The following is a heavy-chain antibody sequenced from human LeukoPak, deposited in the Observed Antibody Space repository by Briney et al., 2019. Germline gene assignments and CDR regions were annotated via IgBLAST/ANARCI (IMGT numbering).Heavy chain of an antibody. V-gene: IGHV1-18*04. Sequence: ASVKVSCKASGYTFTSYAISWVRQAPGQGLEWMGWINAYNGNTNYAQKLQGRVTMTTDTSTSTAYMELRSLRSDDTAVYYCARDGLFVVVPAARGDAFDIWGQGTMVTVSS. D-gene: IGHD2-2*01. J-gene: IGHJ3*02. CDR1: GYTFTSYA. CDR2: INAYNGNT. CDR3: ARDGLFVVVPAARGDAFDI.